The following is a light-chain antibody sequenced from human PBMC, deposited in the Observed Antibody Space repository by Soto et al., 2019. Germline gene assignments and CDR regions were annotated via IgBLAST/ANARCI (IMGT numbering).Light chain of an antibody. Sequence: DLQLTQSPSSLSASVGDRVTITCQASQGINNYLNWYQQKPGKAPKLLISYVSNLETGVPSRFSRSGSGTDFSFPISGLQPEDIAKYYCQQYDTPPITFGQGTRLHIK. CDR1: QGINNY. J-gene: IGKJ5*01. CDR2: YVS. V-gene: IGKV1-33*01. CDR3: QQYDTPPIT.